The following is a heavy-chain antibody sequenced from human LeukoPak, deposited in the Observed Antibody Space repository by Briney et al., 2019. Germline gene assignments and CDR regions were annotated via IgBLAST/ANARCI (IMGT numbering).Heavy chain of an antibody. J-gene: IGHJ4*02. Sequence: SETLSLTCTVSGGSISSSSHYWGWIRQPPGKGLEWIGSIYYSGSTYYNPSLKGRVTISVDTSKNQFSLKLSSVTAADTAVYYCAGQGNTLSGHDYWGQGTLVTVSS. V-gene: IGHV4-39*01. CDR3: AGQGNTLSGHDY. D-gene: IGHD2/OR15-2a*01. CDR2: IYYSGST. CDR1: GGSISSSSHY.